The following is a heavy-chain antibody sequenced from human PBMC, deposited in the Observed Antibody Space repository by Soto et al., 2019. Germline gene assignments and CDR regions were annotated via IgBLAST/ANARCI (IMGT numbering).Heavy chain of an antibody. D-gene: IGHD3-22*01. CDR2: IYYSGST. Sequence: SETLSLTCTVSGGSISSGDYYWSWIRQPPGKGLEWIGYIYYSGSTYYNPSLKSRVTISVDTSKNQFSLKLSSVTAADTAVYYCARGALDSSGYYADPFDYWGQGTLVTSPQ. J-gene: IGHJ4*02. V-gene: IGHV4-30-4*01. CDR1: GGSISSGDYY. CDR3: ARGALDSSGYYADPFDY.